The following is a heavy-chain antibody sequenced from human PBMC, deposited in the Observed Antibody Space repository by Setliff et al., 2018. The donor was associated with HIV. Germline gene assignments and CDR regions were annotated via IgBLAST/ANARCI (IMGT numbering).Heavy chain of an antibody. CDR1: GFTFSSYV. Sequence: GESLTISCAASGFTFSSYVMHWVRQAPGKGLEWVAVIWLDGNNKNYADSVKGRFTISRDNSKNNLYLQMNSLSPEDTAVYYCAKVGREYSGYDFTFDYWGQGTLVTVSS. CDR3: AKVGREYSGYDFTFDY. D-gene: IGHD5-12*01. CDR2: IWLDGNNK. V-gene: IGHV3-33*03. J-gene: IGHJ4*02.